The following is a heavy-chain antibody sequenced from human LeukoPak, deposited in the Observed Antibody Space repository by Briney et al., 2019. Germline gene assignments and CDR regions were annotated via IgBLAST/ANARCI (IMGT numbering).Heavy chain of an antibody. CDR3: AKDRTVSGYTPLS. CDR1: GFIFSNYA. D-gene: IGHD5-12*01. J-gene: IGHJ5*02. V-gene: IGHV3-23*01. CDR2: ISGGGSST. Sequence: GGSLRLSCAASGFIFSNYAMSWVRQAPGKGLEWVSAISGGGSSTFYADSVKGRFTISRDNSKDTLYLQMSNLRVEDTAEYYCAKDRTVSGYTPLSWGQGILVTVSS.